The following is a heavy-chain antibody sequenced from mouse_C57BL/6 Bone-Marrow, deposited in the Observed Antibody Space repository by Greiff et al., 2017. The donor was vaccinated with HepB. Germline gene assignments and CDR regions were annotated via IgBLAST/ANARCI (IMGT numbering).Heavy chain of an antibody. D-gene: IGHD1-1*01. Sequence: EVHLVESGGGLVQPGESLKLSCESNEYEFPSHDMSWVRKTPEKRLELVAAINSDGGSTYYPDTMERRFIISRDNTKKTLYLQMSSLRSEDTALYYCSRRGYGSSYSAWFAYWGQGTLVTVSA. CDR1: EYEFPSHD. CDR3: SRRGYGSSYSAWFAY. J-gene: IGHJ3*01. CDR2: INSDGGST. V-gene: IGHV5-2*01.